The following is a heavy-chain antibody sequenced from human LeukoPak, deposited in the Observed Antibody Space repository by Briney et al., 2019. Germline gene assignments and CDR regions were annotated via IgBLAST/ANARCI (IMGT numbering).Heavy chain of an antibody. Sequence: GGSLRLSCAASGFTFSSYWMSWVRQAPGKGLEWVANIKQDGSEKYYVDSVKGRFTISRDNAKNSLYLQMNSLRAEDTAVYYCARVAVGSYSYYYMDVWGKGTTVTVSS. V-gene: IGHV3-7*01. D-gene: IGHD1-26*01. CDR2: IKQDGSEK. J-gene: IGHJ6*03. CDR1: GFTFSSYW. CDR3: ARVAVGSYSYYYMDV.